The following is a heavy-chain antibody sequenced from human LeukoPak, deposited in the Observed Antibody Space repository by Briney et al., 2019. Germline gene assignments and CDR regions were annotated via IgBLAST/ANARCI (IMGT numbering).Heavy chain of an antibody. CDR1: GFTFSSYG. Sequence: GGSLRLSCAASGFTFSSYGMHWVRQAPGKGLEGISYISGSSGIIKYADSVKGRFTISRDNAQNSLYLQMNSLRAEDTAVYYCARDYDHSFDYWGQGILVTVSS. CDR3: ARDYDHSFDY. J-gene: IGHJ4*02. CDR2: ISGSSGII. V-gene: IGHV3-48*01. D-gene: IGHD3-3*01.